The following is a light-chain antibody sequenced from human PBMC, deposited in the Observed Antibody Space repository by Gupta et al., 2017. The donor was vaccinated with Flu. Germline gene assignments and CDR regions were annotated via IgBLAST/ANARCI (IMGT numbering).Light chain of an antibody. Sequence: EIVLTQSPATLSLSPGQRAALSCGASQSLSSSFLAWYQQKPGLAPRLLIYDAYTRATGVPDRFRGSGSGTDFTLTITRLEPGDFAVYYCQQYGSSPRTFGGGTKLQIK. CDR3: QQYGSSPRT. J-gene: IGKJ4*01. CDR2: DAY. CDR1: QSLSSSF. V-gene: IGKV3D-20*01.